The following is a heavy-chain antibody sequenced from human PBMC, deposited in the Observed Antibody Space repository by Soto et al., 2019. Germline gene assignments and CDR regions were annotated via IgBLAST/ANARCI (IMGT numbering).Heavy chain of an antibody. J-gene: IGHJ4*02. CDR3: ALSVGYSYGPYYFDY. D-gene: IGHD5-18*01. Sequence: QVQLVQSGAEVKKPGASVKVSCKASGYTFTSYGISWVRQAPGQGLEWMGWISAYNGNTNYVQKFQGRVTMTTDRSASKAYMELRSLRSDDTAMYYCALSVGYSYGPYYFDYWGQGTLVTVSS. CDR1: GYTFTSYG. CDR2: ISAYNGNT. V-gene: IGHV1-18*04.